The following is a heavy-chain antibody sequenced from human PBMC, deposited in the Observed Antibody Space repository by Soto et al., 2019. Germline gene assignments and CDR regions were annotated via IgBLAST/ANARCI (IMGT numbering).Heavy chain of an antibody. CDR1: GYTFTSYG. Sequence: ASVKVSCKASGYTFTSYGISSVRQAPGQGLEWMGWISAYNGNTNYAQKLQGRVTMTTDTSTSTAYMELRSLRSDDTAVYYCAETAMVTGIFDYWGQGTLVTVSS. D-gene: IGHD5-18*01. CDR3: AETAMVTGIFDY. J-gene: IGHJ4*02. V-gene: IGHV1-18*04. CDR2: ISAYNGNT.